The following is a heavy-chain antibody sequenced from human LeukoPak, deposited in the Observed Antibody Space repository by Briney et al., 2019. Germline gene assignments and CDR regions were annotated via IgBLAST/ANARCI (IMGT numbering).Heavy chain of an antibody. CDR2: ISSSSNYI. J-gene: IGHJ4*02. V-gene: IGHV3-21*01. CDR1: GFTFSTYS. CDR3: AILDGGNPYYFDY. Sequence: PGGSLRLSCAASGFTFSTYSINWVRQAPGKGLEWVSSISSSSNYIYYADSVKGRFTISRDNAKNSLYLQMNSLRAEDTAVYYCAILDGGNPYYFDYWGQGTLVTVSS. D-gene: IGHD4-23*01.